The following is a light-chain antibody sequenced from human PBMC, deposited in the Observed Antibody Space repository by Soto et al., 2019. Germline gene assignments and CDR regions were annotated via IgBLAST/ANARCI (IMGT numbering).Light chain of an antibody. CDR3: CSYATGGAYV. V-gene: IGLV2-14*03. CDR2: HVN. Sequence: QSALTQPASVSGSPGQSITISCTGTGSDVGGYDAVSWYQQHPGKAPKLIIFHVNNRPSGTSNRFSGSKSGFTASLTISGLQAEDEADYYCCSYATGGAYVFGTGTKLTVL. J-gene: IGLJ1*01. CDR1: GSDVGGYDA.